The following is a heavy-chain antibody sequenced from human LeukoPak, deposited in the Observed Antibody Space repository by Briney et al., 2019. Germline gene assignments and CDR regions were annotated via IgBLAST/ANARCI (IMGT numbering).Heavy chain of an antibody. CDR1: GGSISSYY. J-gene: IGHJ3*01. CDR3: AASIAVAGPHTDDALDV. V-gene: IGHV4-59*08. CDR2: TYYSGST. D-gene: IGHD6-19*01. Sequence: PSETLSLTCTVSGGSISSYYWSWIRQPPGKGLEWIGYTYYSGSTNYNPSLKSRVTISVDTSKNQFSLKLSSVTAADTAVYYCAASIAVAGPHTDDALDVWGQGTMVTVSS.